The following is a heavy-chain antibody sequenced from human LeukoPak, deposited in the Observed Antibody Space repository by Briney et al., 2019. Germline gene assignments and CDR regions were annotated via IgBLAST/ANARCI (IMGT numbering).Heavy chain of an antibody. J-gene: IGHJ4*02. V-gene: IGHV4-4*07. D-gene: IGHD3-9*01. CDR1: GGSISSYY. CDR3: ARGNYDILTGYYSDY. CDR2: IYTSGST. Sequence: SETLSLTCTVSGGSISSYYWSWIRQPAGKGLEWIGRIYTSGSTNYNPSLKSRVTMSVDTSKNQFSLKLSSVTAADTAVYYCARGNYDILTGYYSDYWGQGTLVTASS.